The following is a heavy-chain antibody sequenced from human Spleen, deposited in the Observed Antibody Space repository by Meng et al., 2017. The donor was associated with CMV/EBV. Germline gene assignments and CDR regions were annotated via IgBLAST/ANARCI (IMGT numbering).Heavy chain of an antibody. J-gene: IGHJ4*02. CDR1: LTFSSYG. V-gene: IGHV3-30*03. Sequence: LTFSSYGMHWVRQAPGKGLEWVAVISYDGSNKYYADSVKGRFTISRDNSKNTLYLQMNSLRAEDTAVYYCARRGIIVVVVAAEYYFDYWGQGTLVTVSS. CDR3: ARRGIIVVVVAAEYYFDY. CDR2: ISYDGSNK. D-gene: IGHD2-15*01.